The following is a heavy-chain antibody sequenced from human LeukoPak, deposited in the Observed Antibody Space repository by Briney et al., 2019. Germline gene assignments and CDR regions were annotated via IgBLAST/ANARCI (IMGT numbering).Heavy chain of an antibody. CDR3: ASPAVGATQGSYYFDY. V-gene: IGHV3-21*01. D-gene: IGHD1-26*01. CDR2: ISSSSSYI. J-gene: IGHJ4*02. Sequence: PGGSLRLSCAASGFTFSSYSMNWVRQAPGKGLEWVSSISSSSSYIYYADSVKGRFTISRDNAKNSLYLQMNSLRAEDTAVYYCASPAVGATQGSYYFDYWGQGTLVTVSS. CDR1: GFTFSSYS.